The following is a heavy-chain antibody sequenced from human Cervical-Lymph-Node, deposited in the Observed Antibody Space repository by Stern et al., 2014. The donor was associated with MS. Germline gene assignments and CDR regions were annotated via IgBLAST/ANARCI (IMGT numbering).Heavy chain of an antibody. CDR3: ASDSGYDKRTFDY. CDR1: GLTFSTYS. CDR2: INSISNYI. Sequence: EVQLVQSGGGLVKPGGSLRLSCAASGLTFSTYSMHWVRQAPGQGLEWVSSINSISNYIDYADSVKGRFTISRDNAKNSLYLQMSSLRVEDTAVYYCASDSGYDKRTFDYWGQGTLVTVSS. J-gene: IGHJ4*02. V-gene: IGHV3-21*01. D-gene: IGHD5-12*01.